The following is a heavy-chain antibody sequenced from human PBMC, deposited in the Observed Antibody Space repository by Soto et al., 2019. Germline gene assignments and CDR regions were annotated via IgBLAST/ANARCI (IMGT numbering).Heavy chain of an antibody. CDR1: GGSISSGGYY. Sequence: LSLTCTVSGGSISSGGYYWSWIRQHPGKGLEWIGYIYYSGSTYYNPSLKSRVTISVDTSKNQFSLKLSSVTAADTAVYYCARAVGGSGSYYNTYYYYYGMDVWGQGTTVTVSS. CDR2: IYYSGST. V-gene: IGHV4-31*03. J-gene: IGHJ6*02. D-gene: IGHD3-10*01. CDR3: ARAVGGSGSYYNTYYYYYGMDV.